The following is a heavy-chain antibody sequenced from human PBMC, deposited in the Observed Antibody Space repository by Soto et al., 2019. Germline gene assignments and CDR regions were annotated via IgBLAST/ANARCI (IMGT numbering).Heavy chain of an antibody. Sequence: QVQLVESGGGVVQPGRSLRLSCAASGFSFSNYGMHWVRQAPGKGLEWVAVIWYDGSNKYYADSVKGRFTISRDNSKNTFSLQMNSLRAEDTAVYYCAKDKVSAWGSGYSGSLDFWGQGTLVTVSS. J-gene: IGHJ4*02. CDR2: IWYDGSNK. D-gene: IGHD3-3*01. V-gene: IGHV3-33*06. CDR3: AKDKVSAWGSGYSGSLDF. CDR1: GFSFSNYG.